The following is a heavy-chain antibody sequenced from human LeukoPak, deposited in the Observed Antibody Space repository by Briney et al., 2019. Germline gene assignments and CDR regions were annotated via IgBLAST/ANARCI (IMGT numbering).Heavy chain of an antibody. CDR2: INPNSGGT. D-gene: IGHD5-24*01. J-gene: IGHJ6*02. Sequence: EASVRVSCKASGYTFTGYYMHWVRQAPGQGLEWMGWINPNSGGTNYAQKFQGWVTMTRDTSISTAYMELSRLRSDDTAVYYCARAPVEMATIDYYYYGMDVWGQGTTVTVSS. V-gene: IGHV1-2*04. CDR1: GYTFTGYY. CDR3: ARAPVEMATIDYYYYGMDV.